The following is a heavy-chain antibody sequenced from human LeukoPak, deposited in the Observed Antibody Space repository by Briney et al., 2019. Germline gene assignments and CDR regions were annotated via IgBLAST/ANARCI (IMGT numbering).Heavy chain of an antibody. D-gene: IGHD5-12*01. J-gene: IGHJ4*02. CDR1: GFTFSSHA. Sequence: PGGSLRLACAASGFTFSSHAMSCVRQAPGKGLEWVSVISGSGRSAYYADSLKGRFTISRDNSKDTLYLQMNSLRVEDTALYYCAQDYSGYDLSAGYWGQGTLVTVSS. V-gene: IGHV3-23*01. CDR2: ISGSGRSA. CDR3: AQDYSGYDLSAGY.